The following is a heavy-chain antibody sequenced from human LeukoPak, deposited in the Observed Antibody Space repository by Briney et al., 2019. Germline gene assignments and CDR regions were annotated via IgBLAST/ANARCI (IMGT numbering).Heavy chain of an antibody. D-gene: IGHD4-17*01. CDR2: ISSSSSTI. CDR1: GFTFSSYS. CDR3: ARVRAVTTFRDAFDI. J-gene: IGHJ3*02. Sequence: PGGSLRLSCAASGFTFSSYSMNWVRQAPGKGLEWVSYISSSSSTIYYADSVKGRFTISRDNAKNSLYLQMNSLTDEDTAAYYCARVRAVTTFRDAFDIWGQGTMVTVSS. V-gene: IGHV3-48*02.